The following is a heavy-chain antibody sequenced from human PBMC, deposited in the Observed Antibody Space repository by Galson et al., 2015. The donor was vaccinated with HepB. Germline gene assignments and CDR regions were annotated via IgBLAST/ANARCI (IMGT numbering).Heavy chain of an antibody. V-gene: IGHV3-30-3*01. J-gene: IGHJ4*02. CDR3: VRTGEQVVDFDY. CDR2: ISYDGSNK. Sequence: SLRLSCAASGFTVSSYGMHWVRQAPGMGLEWVALISYDGSNKYYGDSVKGRFTISRDNSKNTLYLQMNRLTYEDTALYYCVRTGEQVVDFDYWGQGTLVTVSS. CDR1: GFTVSSYG. D-gene: IGHD1-26*01.